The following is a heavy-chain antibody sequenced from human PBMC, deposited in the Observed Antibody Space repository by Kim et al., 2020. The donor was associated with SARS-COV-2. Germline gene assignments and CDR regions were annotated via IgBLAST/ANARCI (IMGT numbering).Heavy chain of an antibody. J-gene: IGHJ3*02. V-gene: IGHV4-31*03. CDR2: IYYSGST. CDR1: GGSISSGGYY. Sequence: SETLSLTCTVSGGSISSGGYYWSWIRQHPGKGLEWIGYIYYSGSTYYNPSLKSRVTISVDTSKNQFSLKLSSVTAADTAVYYCARELHKTNKRITMVRGVKDAFDIWAQGTMVTVSS. D-gene: IGHD3-10*01. CDR3: ARELHKTNKRITMVRGVKDAFDI.